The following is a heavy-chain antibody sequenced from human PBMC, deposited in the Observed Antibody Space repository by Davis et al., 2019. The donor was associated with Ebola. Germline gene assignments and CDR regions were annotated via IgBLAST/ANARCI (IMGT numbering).Heavy chain of an antibody. CDR1: GFTFSNYA. CDR3: GIQLWLSQSGNFDY. Sequence: PGGTLRLSCSASGFTFSNYAMHWVRQAPGKGLEYVSAISSNGGSTYYADSVKGRFTISRDYSKNTLYLQMSSLRAADTAVYYCGIQLWLSQSGNFDYWGQGTLVTVSS. J-gene: IGHJ4*02. V-gene: IGHV3-64D*06. D-gene: IGHD5-18*01. CDR2: ISSNGGST.